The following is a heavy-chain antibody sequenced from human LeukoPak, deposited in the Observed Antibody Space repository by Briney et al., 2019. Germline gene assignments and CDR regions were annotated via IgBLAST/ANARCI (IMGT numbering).Heavy chain of an antibody. J-gene: IGHJ5*02. Sequence: GGSLRLSCAASGFTFSSYSMNWVRQAPGKGLEWVSFISTSSSYIYYADSLKGRFTISRDNAKNSLYLQMNSLRAEDTAVYYCARGGGDSYCGGDCGNWFDPWGQGTLVTVSS. CDR2: ISTSSSYI. D-gene: IGHD2-21*02. CDR1: GFTFSSYS. CDR3: ARGGGDSYCGGDCGNWFDP. V-gene: IGHV3-21*01.